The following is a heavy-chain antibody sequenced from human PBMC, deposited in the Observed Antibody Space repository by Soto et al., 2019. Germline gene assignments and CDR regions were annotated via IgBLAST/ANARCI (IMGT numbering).Heavy chain of an antibody. CDR2: IVASGTTT. V-gene: IGHV3-23*01. CDR1: QFSFSNYA. D-gene: IGHD3-3*01. CDR3: AKDLPRGGDQNYYFGLDV. J-gene: IGHJ6*02. Sequence: EVQLLESGGGLVQPGGSLRLSCAASQFSFSNYAMSWVRQAPGKGLVWVSAIVASGTTTYYADSVTGRFTISRDNSKNTLYLEMNSLRAEDTAIYYCAKDLPRGGDQNYYFGLDVWGQGTTVTVSS.